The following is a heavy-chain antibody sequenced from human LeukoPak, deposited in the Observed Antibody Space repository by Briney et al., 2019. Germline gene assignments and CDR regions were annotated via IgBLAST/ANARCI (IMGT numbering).Heavy chain of an antibody. Sequence: ASVKVSCKASGYTFTGYYMHWVRQAPGQGLEWMGWMSPNGGNTGYAQKFQGRVTMTRNTSISTAYMELSSLRSEDTAVYYCASFQKQVWGQGTLVTVSS. CDR2: MSPNGGNT. J-gene: IGHJ4*02. CDR3: ASFQKQV. CDR1: GYTFTGYY. V-gene: IGHV1-8*02.